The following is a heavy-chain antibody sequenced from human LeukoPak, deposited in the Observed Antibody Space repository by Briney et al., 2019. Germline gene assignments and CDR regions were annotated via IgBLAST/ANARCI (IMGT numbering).Heavy chain of an antibody. D-gene: IGHD3-9*01. V-gene: IGHV3-48*01. J-gene: IGHJ6*03. CDR1: GFTFSSYS. CDR2: ISSSSSTI. CDR3: ARVLRYFDWLEGYYMDV. Sequence: GGSLRLSCAASGFTFSSYSMNGVRQAPGKGLEWVSYISSSSSTIYYEDSVKGRFTISRDNANNSLYLQMNSLRAEDTAVYYCARVLRYFDWLEGYYMDVWGKGTTVTVSS.